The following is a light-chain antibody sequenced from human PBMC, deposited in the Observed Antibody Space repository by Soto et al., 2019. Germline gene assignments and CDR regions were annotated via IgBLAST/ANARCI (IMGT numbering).Light chain of an antibody. J-gene: IGLJ1*01. CDR3: SSYTRSSTLV. CDR2: DVS. V-gene: IGLV2-14*01. CDR1: SSDVGGHNS. Sequence: QSALTQPASVSGSPGQSITISCTGTSSDVGGHNSVAWYQHNPGKAPKLMIYDVSNRPSGVSSRFSASKSGNTASLSISGLQAEDEADYYCSSYTRSSTLVFGTGTKLTVL.